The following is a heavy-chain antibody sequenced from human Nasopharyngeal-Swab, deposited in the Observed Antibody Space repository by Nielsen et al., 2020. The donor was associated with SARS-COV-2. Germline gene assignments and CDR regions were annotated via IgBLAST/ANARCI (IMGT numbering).Heavy chain of an antibody. CDR2: IYYSGST. Sequence: SETLSLTCTVSGGSISSYYWSWIRQPPGKGLEWIGYIYYSGSTNYNPSLKSRVTISVDTSNNQFSLKLSSVTAADTAVYYCAGVPKNGWNPHYYYGMDVWGQGTTVTVSS. CDR1: GGSISSYY. V-gene: IGHV4-59*01. D-gene: IGHD1-1*01. CDR3: AGVPKNGWNPHYYYGMDV. J-gene: IGHJ6*02.